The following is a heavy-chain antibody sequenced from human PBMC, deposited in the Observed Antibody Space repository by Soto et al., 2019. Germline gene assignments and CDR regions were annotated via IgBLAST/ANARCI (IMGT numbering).Heavy chain of an antibody. V-gene: IGHV4-31*03. Sequence: SETLSLTCTVSGGSISSGGYYWSWIRQHPGKGLEWIGYIYYSGSTYYNPSLKRRVTISVDKSKNQFSLKLSSVTAADTAVYYYAREGSGSESCTNYWGQGTMVTVSS. CDR2: IYYSGST. CDR3: AREGSGSESCTNY. D-gene: IGHD2-2*01. J-gene: IGHJ4*02. CDR1: GGSISSGGYY.